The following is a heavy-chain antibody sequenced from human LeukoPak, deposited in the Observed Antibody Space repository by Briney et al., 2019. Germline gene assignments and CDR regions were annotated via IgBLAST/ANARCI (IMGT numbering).Heavy chain of an antibody. CDR2: ISWNSGSI. D-gene: IGHD3-10*01. CDR3: AKEQNFIWFGELSGYFDY. Sequence: PGRSLRLSCAASGFTFDDYAMHWVRQAPGKGLEWVSGISWNSGSIGYADSVKGRFTISRDNAKNSLYLQMNSLRAEDTALYYCAKEQNFIWFGELSGYFDYWGQGTLVTVSS. J-gene: IGHJ4*02. CDR1: GFTFDDYA. V-gene: IGHV3-9*01.